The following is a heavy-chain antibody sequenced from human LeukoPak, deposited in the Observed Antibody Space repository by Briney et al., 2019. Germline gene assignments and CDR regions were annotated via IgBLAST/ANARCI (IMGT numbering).Heavy chain of an antibody. J-gene: IGHJ6*03. Sequence: LETLSLTCTVSGGSISSYYWSWIRQPPGKGLEWIGYIYYSGSTNYNPSLKSRVTISVDTSKNQFSLKLSSVTAADTAVYYCARGGGYYYYYYYYMDVWGKGTTVTVSS. CDR3: ARGGGYYYYYYYYMDV. CDR2: IYYSGST. V-gene: IGHV4-59*01. CDR1: GGSISSYY. D-gene: IGHD3-22*01.